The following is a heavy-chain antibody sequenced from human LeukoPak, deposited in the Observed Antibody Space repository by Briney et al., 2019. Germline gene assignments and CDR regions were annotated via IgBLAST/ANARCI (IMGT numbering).Heavy chain of an antibody. Sequence: GGSLRLSCAASGFTFSTYWMTWVRQAPGKGLEWVANIKQDGSEKYYVDSVKGRFTISRDNAKNSLYLQMNSLRAEDTAVYYCARRGSYYDFWSGYSTPIDYWGQGTLVTVSS. V-gene: IGHV3-7*01. J-gene: IGHJ4*02. CDR2: IKQDGSEK. D-gene: IGHD3-3*01. CDR3: ARRGSYYDFWSGYSTPIDY. CDR1: GFTFSTYW.